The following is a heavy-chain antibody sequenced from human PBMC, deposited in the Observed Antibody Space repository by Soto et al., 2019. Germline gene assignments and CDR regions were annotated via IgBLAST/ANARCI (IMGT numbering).Heavy chain of an antibody. CDR1: GISVSTSDYY. CDR3: AGFVVPASRNSDFDY. Sequence: SETLSLTCTVSGISVSTSDYYWGWVRQPPGKGLDWIGNIYYSGSTFYNPSLRSRVTLSVDTSKNQFSLRLNSVTAADTAVYFCAGFVVPASRNSDFDYWGHVPLVPVSS. D-gene: IGHD2-15*01. V-gene: IGHV4-39*01. J-gene: IGHJ4*01. CDR2: IYYSGST.